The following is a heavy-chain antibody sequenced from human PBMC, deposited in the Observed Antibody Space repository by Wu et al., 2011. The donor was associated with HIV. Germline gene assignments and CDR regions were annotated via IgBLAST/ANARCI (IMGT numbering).Heavy chain of an antibody. CDR1: GFTFTGYY. V-gene: IGHV1-18*04. D-gene: IGHD2-2*01. CDR3: ARGKDIVVVPSFDWFDP. Sequence: KPGSSVKVSCKASGFTFTGYYIHWVRQAPGQGLEWMGWISVYNGNRNYAQKLQGRVTMTIDRSTSTAYMELRSLRSDDTAVYYCARGKDIVVVPSFDWFDPWGQGTLVTVSS. CDR2: ISVYNGNR. J-gene: IGHJ5*02.